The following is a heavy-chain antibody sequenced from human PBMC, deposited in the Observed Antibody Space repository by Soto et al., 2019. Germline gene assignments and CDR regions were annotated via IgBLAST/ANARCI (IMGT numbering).Heavy chain of an antibody. CDR3: AKAKNYDFWSGSMGY. D-gene: IGHD3-3*01. CDR2: ISGSGGST. Sequence: GGSLRLSCAASGFTFSSYAMSWVRQAPGKGLEWVSAISGSGGSTYYADSVKGRFTISRDNSKNTLYLQMNSLRAEDTAVYYCAKAKNYDFWSGSMGYWGQGTLVTVSS. V-gene: IGHV3-23*01. CDR1: GFTFSSYA. J-gene: IGHJ4*02.